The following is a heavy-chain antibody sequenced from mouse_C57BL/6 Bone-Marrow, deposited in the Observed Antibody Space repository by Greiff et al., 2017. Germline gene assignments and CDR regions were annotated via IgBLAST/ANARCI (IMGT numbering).Heavy chain of an antibody. Sequence: QVQLQQSGPELVKPGASVKISCKASGYAFSSSWMNWVKQRPGKGLEWIGRIYPGDGDTNYNGKFKGQATLTADKSSSTAYMQLSSLTSEDSAVYFCARTWFAYWGQGTLVTVSA. V-gene: IGHV1-82*01. CDR2: IYPGDGDT. J-gene: IGHJ3*01. CDR1: GYAFSSSW. CDR3: ARTWFAY.